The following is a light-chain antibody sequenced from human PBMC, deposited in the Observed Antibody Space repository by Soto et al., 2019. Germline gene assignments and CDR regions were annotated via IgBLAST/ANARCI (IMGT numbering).Light chain of an antibody. Sequence: QSVLTQPASVSGSPGQSVTISCTGTSSDVGGYNYVSWYQQHPGKATKFMIYDVSNRPSGVSTRFSGSKSGNTASLTISGLQAEDEADYYCSSYTTGSTPVVFGGGTKLTVL. CDR1: SSDVGGYNY. CDR2: DVS. J-gene: IGLJ2*01. CDR3: SSYTTGSTPVV. V-gene: IGLV2-14*01.